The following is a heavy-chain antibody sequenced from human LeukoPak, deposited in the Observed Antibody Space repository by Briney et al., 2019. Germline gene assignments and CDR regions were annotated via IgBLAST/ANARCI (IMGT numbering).Heavy chain of an antibody. Sequence: PGGSLRLSCSGSGFAFSGFAMGWVRQAPGKGLEWVSSISGSGDNTYYADSVDGRFIVSSDNTKNTLYLQMNSLRAEDTALYYCARGRGGDYVPSRFDYWGQGTLVTVSS. V-gene: IGHV3-23*01. CDR1: GFAFSGFA. CDR2: ISGSGDNT. D-gene: IGHD4-17*01. CDR3: ARGRGGDYVPSRFDY. J-gene: IGHJ4*02.